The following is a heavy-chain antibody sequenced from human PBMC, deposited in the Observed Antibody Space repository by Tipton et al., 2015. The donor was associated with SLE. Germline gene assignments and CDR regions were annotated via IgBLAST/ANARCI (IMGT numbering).Heavy chain of an antibody. Sequence: TLSLTCAVSGYSISSGYYWGWIRQPPGKGLEWIGSIYHSGSTYYNPPLKSRVTISVDTSKNQFSLKLSSVTAADTAVYYCARAMTTEGAIDYWGQGTLVTVSS. D-gene: IGHD4-11*01. J-gene: IGHJ4*02. CDR3: ARAMTTEGAIDY. CDR2: IYHSGST. V-gene: IGHV4-38-2*01. CDR1: GYSISSGYY.